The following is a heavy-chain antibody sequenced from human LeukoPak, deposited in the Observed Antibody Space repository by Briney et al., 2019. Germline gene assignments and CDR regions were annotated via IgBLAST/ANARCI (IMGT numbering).Heavy chain of an antibody. CDR2: ISWDGGST. J-gene: IGHJ6*03. CDR3: AKDGGGSYYFSYYYMDV. V-gene: IGHV3-43D*03. Sequence: GGSLRLSCAASGFTFDDYAMHWVRQAPGKGLEWVSLISWDGGSTYYADSVKGRFTISRDNSKNSLYLQMNSLRAEDTALYYCAKDGGGSYYFSYYYMDVWGKGTTVTVSS. D-gene: IGHD1-26*01. CDR1: GFTFDDYA.